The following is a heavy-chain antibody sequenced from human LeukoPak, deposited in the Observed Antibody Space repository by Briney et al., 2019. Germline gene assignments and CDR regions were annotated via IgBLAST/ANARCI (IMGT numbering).Heavy chain of an antibody. CDR1: GGSFNNYY. D-gene: IGHD3-22*01. Sequence: PSETLSLTCAVYGGSFNNYYWTWIRQPPGKGLEWIGEINHSGSTNYNPSLKSRVTISVDTSKNQFSLKLSSVTAADTAVYYCARVWGITMMMFDYWGQGTLVTVSS. CDR3: ARVWGITMMMFDY. CDR2: INHSGST. J-gene: IGHJ4*02. V-gene: IGHV4-34*01.